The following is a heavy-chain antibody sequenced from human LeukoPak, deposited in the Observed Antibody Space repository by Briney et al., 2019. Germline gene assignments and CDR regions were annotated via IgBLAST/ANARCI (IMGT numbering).Heavy chain of an antibody. J-gene: IGHJ4*02. Sequence: SETLSLTCTVPGGSISSYYWSWIRQPPGKGLEWIGYIYYSGSTNYNPSLKSRVTISVDTSKNQFSLKLSSVTAADTAVYYCARVGDCGGDCSHFDYWGQGTLVTVSS. CDR1: GGSISSYY. CDR3: ARVGDCGGDCSHFDY. CDR2: IYYSGST. V-gene: IGHV4-59*01. D-gene: IGHD2-21*02.